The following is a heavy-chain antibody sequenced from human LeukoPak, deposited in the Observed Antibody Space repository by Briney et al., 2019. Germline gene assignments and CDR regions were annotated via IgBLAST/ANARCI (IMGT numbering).Heavy chain of an antibody. V-gene: IGHV3-49*04. J-gene: IGHJ4*02. CDR2: IRRRAYGGAA. CDR3: SRNGLVDFDY. CDR1: GFAFDDFA. Sequence: PGGSLRLSCTTSGFAFDDFAMSWVRQPAGKGLEWVGFIRRRAYGGAAEYAASVKGRFIISRDDSKGIAYLQMYSLKTEDTAVYYCSRNGLVDFDYWGQGSRVIVSP.